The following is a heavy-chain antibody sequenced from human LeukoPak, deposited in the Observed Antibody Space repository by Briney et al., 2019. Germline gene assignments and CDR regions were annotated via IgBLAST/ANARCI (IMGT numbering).Heavy chain of an antibody. CDR3: AKGVGKWESLHFFDY. CDR1: GFTLSTNA. J-gene: IGHJ4*02. D-gene: IGHD1-26*01. Sequence: GGSLRLSCLTSGFTLSTNAMSWVRRAPGKGLEWISGISGSGASTYYADSVKGRFTISRDDSRNTLYLQMNSLRGDDTAVYYCAKGVGKWESLHFFDYWGQGTLVTVSS. CDR2: ISGSGAST. V-gene: IGHV3-23*01.